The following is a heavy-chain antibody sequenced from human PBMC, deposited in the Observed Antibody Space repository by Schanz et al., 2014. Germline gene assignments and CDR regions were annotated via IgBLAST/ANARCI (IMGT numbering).Heavy chain of an antibody. CDR1: GGTFSSYS. V-gene: IGHV1-69*02. CDR2: IIPVLNIA. J-gene: IGHJ3*02. CDR3: ARGTMPGTFDI. D-gene: IGHD2-2*01. Sequence: QVQLVQSGAEVKKPGSSVKVSCKASGGTFSSYSISWVRQAPGQGLEWMGKIIPVLNIATYAQRFQGRVTFTADKSTSTAYMELSSLRYEDTALYYCARGTMPGTFDIWGQGTMVTVSS.